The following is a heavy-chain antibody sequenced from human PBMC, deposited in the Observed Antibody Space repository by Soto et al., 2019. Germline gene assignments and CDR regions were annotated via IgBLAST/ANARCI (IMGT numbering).Heavy chain of an antibody. V-gene: IGHV3-30*18. J-gene: IGHJ4*02. CDR3: AKGGRQWLVTSDFNY. CDR1: GFTFSDYA. CDR2: VSHDGRNT. Sequence: VQLVETGGGVVQPGRSLRLSCSASGFTFSDYAMHWVRQAPGKGLEWVAVVSHDGRNTHYADYVKGRFTIARDSSKHTVSMEMTSLRAEDAAFYYSAKGGRQWLVTSDFNYWGQGALVTVSS. D-gene: IGHD6-19*01.